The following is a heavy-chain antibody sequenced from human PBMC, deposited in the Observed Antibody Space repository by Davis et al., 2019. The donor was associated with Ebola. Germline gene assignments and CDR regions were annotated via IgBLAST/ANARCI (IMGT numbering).Heavy chain of an antibody. V-gene: IGHV4-59*01. CDR1: GGSISSYY. Sequence: SETLSLTCTVSGGSISSYYWSWIRQPPGKGLEWIGYIYYSGSTNYNPSLKSRVTISVDTSKNQFSLKLSSVTAADTAVYYCAKVGRGFHSDYWGQGTLVTVSS. D-gene: IGHD3-10*01. CDR2: IYYSGST. CDR3: AKVGRGFHSDY. J-gene: IGHJ4*02.